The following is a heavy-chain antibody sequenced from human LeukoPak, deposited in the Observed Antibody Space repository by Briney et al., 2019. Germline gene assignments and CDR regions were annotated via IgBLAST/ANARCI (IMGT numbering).Heavy chain of an antibody. D-gene: IGHD3-10*01. CDR2: IIPIFGTA. V-gene: IGHV1-69*06. Sequence: SVKVSCKASGGTFSSYAISWVRQAPGQGLEWMGGIIPIFGTANYAQKFQGRVTVTADKSSTTVYMELSSLRSEDTAVYYCARGSLWFGHKYYFDYWGQGTLVTVSS. CDR3: ARGSLWFGHKYYFDY. CDR1: GGTFSSYA. J-gene: IGHJ4*02.